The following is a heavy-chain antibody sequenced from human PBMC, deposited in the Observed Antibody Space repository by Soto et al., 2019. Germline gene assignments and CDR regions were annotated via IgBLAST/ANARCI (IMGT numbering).Heavy chain of an antibody. CDR2: INTGNANT. CDR3: AKARITMVRGVHIMHD. J-gene: IGHJ4*02. V-gene: IGHV1-3*04. D-gene: IGHD3-10*01. Sequence: QVQLVQSGAEVKKPGASVKVSCKASGYTFTNYALHWVRQAPGQRLEWMGWINTGNANTKYSQKFQGRVTITSDTSASTADMELSSLRSEDTAVYSCAKARITMVRGVHIMHDWGQGTLVNVSS. CDR1: GYTFTNYA.